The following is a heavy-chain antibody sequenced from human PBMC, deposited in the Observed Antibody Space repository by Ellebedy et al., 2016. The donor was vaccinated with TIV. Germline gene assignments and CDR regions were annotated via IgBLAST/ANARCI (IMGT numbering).Heavy chain of an antibody. V-gene: IGHV1-2*02. Sequence: AASVKVSCKTSGYTFTGYSMHWVRQAPGQGLEWMGWINPNSGGTDYSQKFQGRVTITANTSISTAYMELSSLTSGDTAVYYCARGTVGAAYWGQGTLVTVSS. CDR3: ARGTVGAAY. CDR1: GYTFTGYS. J-gene: IGHJ4*02. CDR2: INPNSGGT. D-gene: IGHD1-26*01.